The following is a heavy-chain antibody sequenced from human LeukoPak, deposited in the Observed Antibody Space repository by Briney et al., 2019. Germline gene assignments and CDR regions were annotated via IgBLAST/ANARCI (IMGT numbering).Heavy chain of an antibody. CDR2: MNPNSGNT. D-gene: IGHD3-16*01. CDR1: GYTFTSYD. Sequence: ASVKVSCKASGYTFTSYDINWVRQATGQGLEWMGWMNPNSGNTGYAQKFQGRVTMTRNTSISTAYMELSSLRSEDTAVYYCARSNDYVWGDAFDTWGQGTMVTVSS. CDR3: ARSNDYVWGDAFDT. J-gene: IGHJ3*02. V-gene: IGHV1-8*01.